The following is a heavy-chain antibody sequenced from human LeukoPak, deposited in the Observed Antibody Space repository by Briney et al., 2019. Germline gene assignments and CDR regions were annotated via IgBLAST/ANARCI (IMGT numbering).Heavy chain of an antibody. D-gene: IGHD6-19*01. J-gene: IGHJ4*02. Sequence: ASVKVSCKASGYTFTGYYMHWVRQAPGQGLEWMGRINPNSGGTNYAQKFQGRVTMTRDTSISTAYMELSRLRSDDTAVYYCASSPYSSGWYRLEDYWGQGTLVTVSS. CDR1: GYTFTGYY. CDR3: ASSPYSSGWYRLEDY. CDR2: INPNSGGT. V-gene: IGHV1-2*06.